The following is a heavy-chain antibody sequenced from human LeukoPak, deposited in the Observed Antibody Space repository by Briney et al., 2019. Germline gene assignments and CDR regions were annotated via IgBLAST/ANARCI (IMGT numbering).Heavy chain of an antibody. CDR3: ARVYFYSSAVDAY. Sequence: GGSLRLSCAASGFTFDDYGMSWVRQAPGKGLEWVSSISASGGSTYYADSVKGRCAISRDNSNNTLFLHIHSVRGEDTAVYYCARVYFYSSAVDAYWGQGTLVTVPS. D-gene: IGHD6-19*01. CDR1: GFTFDDYG. J-gene: IGHJ4*02. V-gene: IGHV3-23*01. CDR2: ISASGGST.